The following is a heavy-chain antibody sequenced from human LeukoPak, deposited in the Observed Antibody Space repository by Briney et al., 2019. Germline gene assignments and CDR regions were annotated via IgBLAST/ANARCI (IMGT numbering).Heavy chain of an antibody. V-gene: IGHV1-69*13. CDR3: AYGYYKDYDAFDI. J-gene: IGHJ3*02. D-gene: IGHD3-9*01. Sequence: GASVTVSCKASGGTFSSYAISWVRQAPGQGLEWMGGIIPIFGTANYAQKFQGRVTITADESTSTAYMELSSLRSEDTAVYYCAYGYYKDYDAFDIWGQGTMVTVSS. CDR2: IIPIFGTA. CDR1: GGTFSSYA.